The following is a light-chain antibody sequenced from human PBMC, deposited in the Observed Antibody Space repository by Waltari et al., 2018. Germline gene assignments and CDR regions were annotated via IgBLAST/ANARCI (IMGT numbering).Light chain of an antibody. CDR1: VLGKKF. CDR2: RDS. CDR3: FTVDDNSLRR. J-gene: IGLJ2*01. V-gene: IGLV3-27*01. Sequence: SYELTQPSSVSVSPGQTARITCSGDVLGKKFIRWFQQKPGQAPVLLIFRDSERPSGIPERFSGSSSGTTVTLTISGAQVEDEADYYCFTVDDNSLRRFGGGTKLTVL.